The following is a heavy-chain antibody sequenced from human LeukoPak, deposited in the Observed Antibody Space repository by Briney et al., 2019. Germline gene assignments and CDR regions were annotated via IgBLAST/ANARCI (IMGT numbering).Heavy chain of an antibody. Sequence: GGSLRLSCAASGFTFSSYSMNWVRQAPGKGLEWLSYIKGDATVIYFADSVKGRFTISRDNAKNSLYLQMNSLRVEDTALYHCARGNYGDSDPRAFDIWGQGTMVTVSS. CDR2: IKGDATVI. CDR3: ARGNYGDSDPRAFDI. V-gene: IGHV3-48*01. CDR1: GFTFSSYS. J-gene: IGHJ3*02. D-gene: IGHD4-17*01.